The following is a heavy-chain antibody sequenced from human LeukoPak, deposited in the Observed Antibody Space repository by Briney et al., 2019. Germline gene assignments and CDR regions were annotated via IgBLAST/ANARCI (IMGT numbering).Heavy chain of an antibody. J-gene: IGHJ1*01. CDR2: MNEDESEK. CDR1: GFTLNNYW. D-gene: IGHD3-22*01. CDR3: ATYSSLNRREFQY. V-gene: IGHV3-7*01. Sequence: GGSLRLSCTASGFTLNNYWMSWVRQAPGKGLEWVADMNEDESEKYYVASVEGRFIISRDNAKNSLYLQMNSLRAEDTAVYYCATYSSLNRREFQYWGQGTLLTVSS.